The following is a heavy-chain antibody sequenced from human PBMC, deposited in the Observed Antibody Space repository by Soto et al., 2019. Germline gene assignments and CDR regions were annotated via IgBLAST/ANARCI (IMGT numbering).Heavy chain of an antibody. CDR3: TRHYYDLAGDDYYYGMDV. CDR1: GGSISSSRFY. CDR2: VYYSGST. V-gene: IGHV4-39*01. Sequence: PSETLSLTCSVSGGSISSSRFYWAWIRQPPGKGLEWIGNVYYSGSTYYNPSVESRVTISIDTSKNQFSLNLSSVTAADTAVFYCTRHYYDLAGDDYYYGMDVWGQGTTVTVSS. J-gene: IGHJ6*02. D-gene: IGHD3-3*01.